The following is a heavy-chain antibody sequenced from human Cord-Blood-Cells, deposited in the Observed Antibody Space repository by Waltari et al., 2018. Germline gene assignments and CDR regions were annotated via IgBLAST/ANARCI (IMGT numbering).Heavy chain of an antibody. J-gene: IGHJ6*02. Sequence: VQLQPWGSGLLKPSGTLSLTCAVYVGSFSGYYLSWIRTPPGKGLEWIGEINHSGSTNYNPSLKSRVTISVDTSKNQFSLKLSSVTAADTAVYYCARDLTTNYYYGMDVWGQGTTVTVSS. CDR3: ARDLTTNYYYGMDV. D-gene: IGHD4-4*01. CDR1: VGSFSGYY. CDR2: INHSGST. V-gene: IGHV4-34*01.